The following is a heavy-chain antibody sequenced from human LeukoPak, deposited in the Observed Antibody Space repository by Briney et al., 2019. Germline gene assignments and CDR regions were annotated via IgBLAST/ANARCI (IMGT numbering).Heavy chain of an antibody. J-gene: IGHJ3*02. CDR1: GYTFTGYY. CDR2: INPNSGGT. D-gene: IGHD3-3*01. V-gene: IGHV1-2*02. CDR3: AREGVGDFFDAFDI. Sequence: ASVEVSCKASGYTFTGYYMHWVRQAPGQGLEWMGWINPNSGGTNYAQKFQGRVTMTRDTSISTAYMELSRLRSDDTAVYYCAREGVGDFFDAFDIWGQGTMVTVSS.